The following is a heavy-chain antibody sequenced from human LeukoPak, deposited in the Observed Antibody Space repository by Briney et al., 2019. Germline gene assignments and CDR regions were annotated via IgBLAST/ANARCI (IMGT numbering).Heavy chain of an antibody. J-gene: IGHJ4*02. CDR3: AKAFRYYDILTGYRY. CDR2: ITSNGGRA. CDR1: GFTFSSYV. D-gene: IGHD3-9*01. Sequence: GGSLRLSCAASGFTFSSYVMHWVRQAPGKGLEYVSTITSNGGRAFYATSVKGRFTISRDNSKNTLYLQMNSLRAEDTAVYYCAKAFRYYDILTGYRYWGQGTLVTVSS. V-gene: IGHV3-64*01.